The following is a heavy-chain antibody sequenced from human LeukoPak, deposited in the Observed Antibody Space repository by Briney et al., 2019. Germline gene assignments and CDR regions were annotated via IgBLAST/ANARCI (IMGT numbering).Heavy chain of an antibody. Sequence: ASVKVSCKASGYTFTGYYMHWVRQAPGQGLEWLGWIYPNSGDTNYAQKFQGRITMTRDTSISTAYMELSRLRSDDTAVYYCARDFNYGDSSNYYMDVWGKGTTVTVSS. J-gene: IGHJ6*03. CDR3: ARDFNYGDSSNYYMDV. CDR1: GYTFTGYY. D-gene: IGHD4-17*01. V-gene: IGHV1-2*02. CDR2: IYPNSGDT.